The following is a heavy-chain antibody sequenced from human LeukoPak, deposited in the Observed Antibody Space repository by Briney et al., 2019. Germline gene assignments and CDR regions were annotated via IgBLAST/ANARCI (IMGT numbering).Heavy chain of an antibody. CDR1: GGSISSGGYY. V-gene: IGHV4-31*03. CDR3: ARDSYYGSGSDGWYFDL. Sequence: SQTLSLTCTVSGGSISSGGYYWSWIRQYPGKGLEWIGYIYYSGSTYYNPSLKSRVTISVDASKNQFSLKLSSVTAADTAVYYCARDSYYGSGSDGWYFDLWGRGTLVTVSS. D-gene: IGHD3-10*01. CDR2: IYYSGST. J-gene: IGHJ2*01.